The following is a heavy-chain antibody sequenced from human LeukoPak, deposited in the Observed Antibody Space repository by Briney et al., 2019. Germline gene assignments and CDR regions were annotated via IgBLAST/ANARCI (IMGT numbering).Heavy chain of an antibody. CDR3: ARERPNSSSWYARWFDP. CDR2: ISAYNGNT. V-gene: IGHV1-18*01. D-gene: IGHD6-13*01. J-gene: IGHJ5*02. CDR1: GYTFTSYG. Sequence: ASVKVSCKASGYTFTSYGISWVRQAPGQGLEWMGWISAYNGNTNYAQKLQGRVTMTTDTSTSTAYMELSRLKSDDTAVYYCARERPNSSSWYARWFDPWGQGTLVTVSS.